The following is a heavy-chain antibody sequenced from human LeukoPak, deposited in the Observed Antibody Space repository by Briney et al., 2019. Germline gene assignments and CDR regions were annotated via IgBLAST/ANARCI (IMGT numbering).Heavy chain of an antibody. Sequence: GASLKISCKGSGSIFTNYWIAWVRQMPGKGLEWMGIIYPGDSDTRYCPSFQGQVTISADKSISTAYLQWSSLKASDTAMYYCARRSGNFQADYNFDYWGQGTLVTVPS. CDR1: GSIFTNYW. J-gene: IGHJ4*02. CDR2: IYPGDSDT. V-gene: IGHV5-51*01. CDR3: ARRSGNFQADYNFDY. D-gene: IGHD1-26*01.